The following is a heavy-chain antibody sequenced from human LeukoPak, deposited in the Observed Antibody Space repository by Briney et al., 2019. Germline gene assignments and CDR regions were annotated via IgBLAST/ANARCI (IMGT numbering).Heavy chain of an antibody. J-gene: IGHJ4*02. D-gene: IGHD3-22*01. CDR3: ARGVQWLLYYFDY. Sequence: GGSLRLSXAASGFTFSSYWMSWVRQAPGKGLEWVANIKQDGSEKYYVDSVKGRFTISRDNAKNSLYLQMNSLRAEDTAVYYCARGVQWLLYYFDYWGQGTLVTVSS. V-gene: IGHV3-7*01. CDR1: GFTFSSYW. CDR2: IKQDGSEK.